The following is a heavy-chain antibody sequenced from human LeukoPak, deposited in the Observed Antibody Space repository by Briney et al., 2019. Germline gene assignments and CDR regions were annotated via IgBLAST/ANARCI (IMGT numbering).Heavy chain of an antibody. D-gene: IGHD5-18*01. CDR1: GYTFTTYY. V-gene: IGHV1-69*13. Sequence: SVKVSCKAFGYTFTTYYINWVRQAPGQGLEWMGGIIPIFGSSNYAQKFQGRVTITADESTTTAYMELSSLRSEDTAVYYCARVTHTELSTWFDPWGQGTLVTVSS. J-gene: IGHJ5*02. CDR2: IIPIFGSS. CDR3: ARVTHTELSTWFDP.